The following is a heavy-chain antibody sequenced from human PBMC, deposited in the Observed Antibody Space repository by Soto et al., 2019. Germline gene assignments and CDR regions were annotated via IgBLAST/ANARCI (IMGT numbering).Heavy chain of an antibody. V-gene: IGHV3-11*06. CDR1: GFTLSDYY. CDR2: ISPSTGYT. Sequence: PGGSLRLSCVASGFTLSDYYMSWIRQAPGKGLEWVSYISPSTGYTNYADSVKGRFTISRDNAKSSLYLQMNSLRAEDTAVYFCARRRSSDNWFDPWGQGTPVTVSS. J-gene: IGHJ5*02. CDR3: ARRRSSDNWFDP. D-gene: IGHD6-19*01.